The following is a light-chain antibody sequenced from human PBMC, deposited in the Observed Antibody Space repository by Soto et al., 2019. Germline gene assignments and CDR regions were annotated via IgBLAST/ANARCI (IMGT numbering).Light chain of an antibody. CDR3: QHYGTSAL. J-gene: IGKJ3*01. Sequence: EIVLTQSPGTLSLSPGERATLSCRASQSVSDSYLAWYQQKPGQAPRLLIYASSRATGIPDRFSGSGFGTDFTLTISRLEPEDFAVYYCQHYGTSALFGPGTKVDIK. V-gene: IGKV3-20*01. CDR2: AS. CDR1: QSVSDSY.